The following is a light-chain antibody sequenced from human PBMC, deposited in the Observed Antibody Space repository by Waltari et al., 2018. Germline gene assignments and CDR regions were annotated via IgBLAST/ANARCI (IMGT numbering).Light chain of an antibody. CDR3: QQRSHWPMYT. V-gene: IGKV3-11*01. CDR1: ESIASP. J-gene: IGKJ2*01. CDR2: DTS. Sequence: EIVLTQSPATLSLSPGDRATLSCRASESIASPLVWYQQKPGQPPRILIYDTSTRAAGIPARFSGSGSGTDFSRTISSLEPEDFVVYYCQQRSHWPMYTFGQGTKLEIK.